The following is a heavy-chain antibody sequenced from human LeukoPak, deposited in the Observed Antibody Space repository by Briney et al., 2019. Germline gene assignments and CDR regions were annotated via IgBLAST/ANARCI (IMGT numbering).Heavy chain of an antibody. D-gene: IGHD6-13*01. Sequence: PSETLSLTCTVSGGSLSRYYWSWIRQPPGKGLEWIGYIYYSGSTNYKPSLKSRVTISVDPSKNQFSLKLSSVTAADTAVYYCASHHKYSSRWPPSYYFDYWGQGTLVTVSS. CDR2: IYYSGST. CDR1: GGSLSRYY. V-gene: IGHV4-59*01. CDR3: ASHHKYSSRWPPSYYFDY. J-gene: IGHJ4*02.